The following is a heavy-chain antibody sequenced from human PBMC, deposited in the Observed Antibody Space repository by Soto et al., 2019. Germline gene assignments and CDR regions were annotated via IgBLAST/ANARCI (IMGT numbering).Heavy chain of an antibody. CDR2: ISYDGSNK. CDR1: GFTFSSYG. J-gene: IGHJ4*02. CDR3: AKDHGYFDY. V-gene: IGHV3-30*18. Sequence: QVQLVESGGGVVQPGRSLRLSCAASGFTFSSYGMHWVRQAPGKGLEWVAVISYDGSNKYYADSVKGRFTISRDNSKNTLYLQMNSLRAEDTAVYYCAKDHGYFDYWGQETLVTVSS.